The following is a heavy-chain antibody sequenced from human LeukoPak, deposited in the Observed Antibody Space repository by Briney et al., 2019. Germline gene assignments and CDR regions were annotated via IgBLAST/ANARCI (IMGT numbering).Heavy chain of an antibody. J-gene: IGHJ4*02. V-gene: IGHV4-34*01. CDR1: GGSFSGYY. D-gene: IGHD3-22*01. Sequence: ASETLSLTCAVPGGSFSGYYWSWIRQPPGKGLEWIGEINHSGSTNYNPSLKSRVTISVGTSKNQFSLKLSSVTAADTAFYYCARTNYYDSSGYYSLDYWGQGTLVTVSS. CDR3: ARTNYYDSSGYYSLDY. CDR2: INHSGST.